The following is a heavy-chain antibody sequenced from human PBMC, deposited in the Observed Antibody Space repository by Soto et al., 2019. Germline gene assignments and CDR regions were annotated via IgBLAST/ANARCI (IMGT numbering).Heavy chain of an antibody. CDR3: AKDLIGSGSYYNWFDP. J-gene: IGHJ5*02. CDR2: ISGSGAST. D-gene: IGHD1-26*01. V-gene: IGHV3-23*01. Sequence: GGSLRLSCAASGFTFSSYAMSWVRQAPGKGLEWVSAISGSGASTYYADSVKGQFTSSRDNSKNTLLLPMNSLRAEDTAVYYCAKDLIGSGSYYNWFDPWGQGTLVTVSS. CDR1: GFTFSSYA.